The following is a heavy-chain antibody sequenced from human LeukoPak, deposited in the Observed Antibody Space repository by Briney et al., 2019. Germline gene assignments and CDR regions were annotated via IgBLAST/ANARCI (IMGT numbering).Heavy chain of an antibody. CDR1: GFTFSSYG. CDR3: ARDILLYADSPDAFDM. D-gene: IGHD4-17*01. CDR2: IRYDGSNK. J-gene: IGHJ3*02. V-gene: IGHV3-30*02. Sequence: PGGSLRLSCAASGFTFSSYGMHWVRQAPGKGLEWVAFIRYDGSNKYYADSVKGRFTISRDNSKNTLYLQMNSLRAEDTAVYYCARDILLYADSPDAFDMWGQGTMVTVSS.